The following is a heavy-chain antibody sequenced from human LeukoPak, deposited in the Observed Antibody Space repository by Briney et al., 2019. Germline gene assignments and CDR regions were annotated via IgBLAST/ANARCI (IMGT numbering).Heavy chain of an antibody. CDR1: GFSVINNY. Sequence: GGSLRLSCAASGFSVINNYMNWVRQAPGKGLEWVSVIYGGGNTYYADSVKGRFTISRDNSKNVVYLQMNSLRAEDTAVFYCARSPAGVNYFDHWGQGTLVTVSS. CDR3: ARSPAGVNYFDH. V-gene: IGHV3-53*01. D-gene: IGHD2-21*01. CDR2: IYGGGNT. J-gene: IGHJ4*02.